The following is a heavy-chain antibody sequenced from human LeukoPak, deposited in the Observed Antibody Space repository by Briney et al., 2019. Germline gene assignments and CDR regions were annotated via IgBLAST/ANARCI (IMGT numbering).Heavy chain of an antibody. Sequence: SETLSLTCTVSGGSISSNSYYWRWIRQPPGKGLEWYGSIYYSGSTYYNPSLKSRVTISVDTSKNQFSLKLSSVTAADTAVYYCARHNGDRYYYGSGSIYYFDYWGQGTLVTVSS. D-gene: IGHD3-10*01. V-gene: IGHV4-39*01. CDR1: GGSISSNSYY. CDR3: ARHNGDRYYYGSGSIYYFDY. J-gene: IGHJ4*02. CDR2: IYYSGST.